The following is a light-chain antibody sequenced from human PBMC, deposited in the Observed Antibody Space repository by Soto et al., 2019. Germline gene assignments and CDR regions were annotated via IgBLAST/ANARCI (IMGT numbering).Light chain of an antibody. V-gene: IGKV4-1*01. CDR2: WAS. Sequence: DIAMTQSPDSLAVSLGERATINCKSSQSVLYSSNNKNYLAWYQQKPGQPPKLLIYWASTRESGVPDRFSGSGSGTDFTLTVSSLQAEDVAVYYCQQYFTSPFTFGPGTKVAIK. J-gene: IGKJ3*01. CDR1: QSVLYSSNNKNY. CDR3: QQYFTSPFT.